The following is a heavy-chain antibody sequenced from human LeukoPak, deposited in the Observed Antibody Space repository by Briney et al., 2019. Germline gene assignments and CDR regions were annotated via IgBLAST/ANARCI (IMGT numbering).Heavy chain of an antibody. CDR3: ARDELVGGTELPFDI. J-gene: IGHJ3*02. CDR1: GFTFSSYS. D-gene: IGHD1-26*01. Sequence: PGGSLRLSCAASGFTFSSYSMNWVRPAPGKGLEWVSSTSSSSSYIYYADSVKGRVTISRDNAKNSLYLQMNSLRAEDTAVYYCARDELVGGTELPFDIWGQGTMVTVSS. V-gene: IGHV3-21*01. CDR2: TSSSSSYI.